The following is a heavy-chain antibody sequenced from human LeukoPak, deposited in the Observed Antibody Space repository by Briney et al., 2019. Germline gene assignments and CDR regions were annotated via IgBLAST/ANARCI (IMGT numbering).Heavy chain of an antibody. V-gene: IGHV1-8*01. CDR2: MNPNSGNT. CDR3: AKIGAAARRTPNPRWFDR. CDR1: GYTFTSYD. Sequence: ASVTVSCKASGYTFTSYDINWVRQAPGQGLERKGWMNPNSGNTGYAQKVQGRVSMTWNTSISTAYMELSSLKSEDTAVYYCAKIGAAARRTPNPRWFDRWGQGTLVTVSS. D-gene: IGHD6-6*01. J-gene: IGHJ5*02.